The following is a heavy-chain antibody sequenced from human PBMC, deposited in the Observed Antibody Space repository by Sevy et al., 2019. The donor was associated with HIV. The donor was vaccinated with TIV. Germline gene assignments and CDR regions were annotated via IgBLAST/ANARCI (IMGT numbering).Heavy chain of an antibody. CDR3: ARDSCMLMVKYYFDY. D-gene: IGHD2-8*01. CDR2: IWYDGSNK. J-gene: IGHJ4*02. CDR1: GFTFSSYG. V-gene: IGHV3-33*01. Sequence: GGSLRLSCAASGFTFSSYGMHWVRQAPGKGLEWVAVIWYDGSNKYYADSVKGRLTSSRDNSKNTLYLQMNSLRAEDTAVYYCARDSCMLMVKYYFDYWGQGTLVTVSS.